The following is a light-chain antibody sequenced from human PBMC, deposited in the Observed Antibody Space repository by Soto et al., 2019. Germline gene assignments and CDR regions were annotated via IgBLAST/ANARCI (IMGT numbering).Light chain of an antibody. CDR2: GAS. CDR3: QQFGRSPTSPTWT. V-gene: IGKV3-20*01. J-gene: IGKJ1*01. CDR1: QSVSSSY. Sequence: IVLTQSPGTLSLSPGERATLSCRASQSVSSSYLAWYQQKPGQAPRLLIYGASSRATGIPDRFSGSGSGTELSFTISTLEPAAFAVYWCQQFGRSPTSPTWTFGQGTKVDI.